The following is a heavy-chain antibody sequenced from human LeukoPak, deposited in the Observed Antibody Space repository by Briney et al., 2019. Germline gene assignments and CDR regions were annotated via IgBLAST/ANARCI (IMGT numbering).Heavy chain of an antibody. CDR1: GFTVSSNY. CDR2: VHSGGST. Sequence: PGGSLRLSCAVSGFTVSSNYMSWVRQAPGKGLEWVSVVHSGGSTYHADSVKGRFTISRDNSKNTVYLQMNSLRAEDTAVYYCVGATGFGYWGQGTLVTVSS. J-gene: IGHJ4*02. V-gene: IGHV3-66*01. D-gene: IGHD4-11*01. CDR3: VGATGFGY.